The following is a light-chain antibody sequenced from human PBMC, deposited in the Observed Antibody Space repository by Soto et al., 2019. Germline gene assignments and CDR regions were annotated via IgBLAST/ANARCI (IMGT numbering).Light chain of an antibody. CDR3: QQYYSPPL. J-gene: IGKJ3*01. CDR1: QSVLYSSNNKNY. V-gene: IGKV4-1*01. CDR2: WAS. Sequence: DTVMTQSPDSLAVSLGERATINCKSSQSVLYSSNNKNYLAWYQQKPGQPPKLLIYWASTRESGVPDRFSGSGSGTDFTLTISSLQAEDVAVYYCQQYYSPPLFGPGTKVDIK.